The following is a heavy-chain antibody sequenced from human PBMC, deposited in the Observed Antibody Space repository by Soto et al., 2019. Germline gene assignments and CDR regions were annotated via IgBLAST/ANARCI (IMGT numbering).Heavy chain of an antibody. CDR2: INWNSGSI. V-gene: IGHV3-9*01. D-gene: IGHD6-13*01. Sequence: LRLSCAASGFTFDDYAMHWVRQVPGKGLEWVSGINWNSGSIGYGDSVKGRFAISRDNAKNSLHLQMNSLSAEDTAFYYCVKDESINWYSGHFRHWGQGTLVTVSS. CDR3: VKDESINWYSGHFRH. CDR1: GFTFDDYA. J-gene: IGHJ1*01.